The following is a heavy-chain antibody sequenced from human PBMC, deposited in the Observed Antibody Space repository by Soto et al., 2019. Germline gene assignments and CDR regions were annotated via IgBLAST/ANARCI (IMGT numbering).Heavy chain of an antibody. CDR2: IGTAGDT. CDR3: ARVGRGEPYYYYYMDV. CDR1: GFTFSSYD. J-gene: IGHJ6*03. V-gene: IGHV3-13*01. Sequence: GGSLRLSCAASGFTFSSYDMHWVRQATGKGLEWVSAIGTAGDTYYPGSVKGRFTISRENAKNSLYLQMNSLRAGDTAVYYCARVGRGEPYYYYYMDVWGKGTTVTVSS.